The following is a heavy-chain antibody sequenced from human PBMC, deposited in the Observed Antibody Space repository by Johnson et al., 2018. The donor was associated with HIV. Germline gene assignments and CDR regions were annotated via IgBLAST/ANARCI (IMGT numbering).Heavy chain of an antibody. J-gene: IGHJ3*02. D-gene: IGHD1-26*01. CDR2: ISYDGSNK. CDR3: ARTLKWGLGLPDWYAFDI. CDR1: GFTFSSYA. Sequence: QVQLMESGGGVVQPGRSLRLSCAASGFTFSSYAMHWVRQAPGKGLEWVAVISYDGSNKYYADSVKGRFTISRDNSKNTLYLQMNSLRAEDTALYYCARTLKWGLGLPDWYAFDIWGQGTMVIVSS. V-gene: IGHV3-30*04.